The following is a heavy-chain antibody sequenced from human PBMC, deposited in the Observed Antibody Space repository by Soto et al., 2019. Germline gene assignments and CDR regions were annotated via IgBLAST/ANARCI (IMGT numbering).Heavy chain of an antibody. V-gene: IGHV5-51*01. CDR2: IYPSDSDT. D-gene: IGHD3-3*01. CDR1: GYNFAGYW. CDR3: ARGGVSTRTFDY. J-gene: IGHJ4*02. Sequence: GESLKISCKGSGYNFAGYWIAWVRQMPGKGLELMGIIYPSDSDTRYRPSFQGQVTISADKSISSAYLQWSSLRASDTAMYYCARGGVSTRTFDYWGQGTPVTSPQ.